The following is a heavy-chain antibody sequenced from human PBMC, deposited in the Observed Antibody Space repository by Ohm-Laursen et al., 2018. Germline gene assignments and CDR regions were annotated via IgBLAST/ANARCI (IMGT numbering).Heavy chain of an antibody. CDR3: AKDSGVTATGTIDY. J-gene: IGHJ4*02. Sequence: SLRLSCAASGFTFDDYAMHWVRQAPGKGLEWASGISWNSGSIGYADSVKGRFTISRDNAKNSLYLQMNSLRAEDTALYYCAKDSGVTATGTIDYWGQGTLVTVSS. CDR1: GFTFDDYA. V-gene: IGHV3-9*01. CDR2: ISWNSGSI. D-gene: IGHD2-21*02.